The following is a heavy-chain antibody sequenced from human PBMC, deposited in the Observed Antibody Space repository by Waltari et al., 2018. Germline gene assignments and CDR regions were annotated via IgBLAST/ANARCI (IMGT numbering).Heavy chain of an antibody. Sequence: EVQLLESGGGLVQPGGSLRLSCAASGFTFSSYAMSWVRQATGGGLEWVSAISGSGGSTYYADSGKGRFTISRDNSKNTLYLQMNSLRAEDTAVYYCAKPDYGDYLYGMDVWGQGTTVTVSS. D-gene: IGHD4-17*01. V-gene: IGHV3-23*01. J-gene: IGHJ6*02. CDR1: GFTFSSYA. CDR2: ISGSGGST. CDR3: AKPDYGDYLYGMDV.